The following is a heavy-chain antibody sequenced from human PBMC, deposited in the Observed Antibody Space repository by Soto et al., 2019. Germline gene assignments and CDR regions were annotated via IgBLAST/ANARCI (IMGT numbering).Heavy chain of an antibody. J-gene: IGHJ4*02. CDR2: IYNSGST. CDR1: GGSISSYY. V-gene: IGHV4-59*08. Sequence: SETLSLTCTVSGGSISSYYWSWIRQPPGKGLEWIGYIYNSGSTNYNPSLKSRVTISVDTSKNQFSLKLSSVTAADTAVYYCARSDYGYQLDYWGQGTLVTVS. CDR3: ARSDYGYQLDY. D-gene: IGHD2-2*01.